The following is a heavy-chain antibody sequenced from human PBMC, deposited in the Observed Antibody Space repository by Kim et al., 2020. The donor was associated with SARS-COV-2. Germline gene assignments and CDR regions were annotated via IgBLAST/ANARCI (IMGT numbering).Heavy chain of an antibody. Sequence: ASVKVSCKVSGYTLTELSMHWVRQAPGKGLEWMGGFDPEDGETIYAQKFQGRVTMTEDTSTDTAYMELSSLRSEDTAVYYCATAGREGSYRYRFFDYWGQGTLVTVSS. CDR2: FDPEDGET. V-gene: IGHV1-24*01. CDR3: ATAGREGSYRYRFFDY. J-gene: IGHJ4*02. CDR1: GYTLTELS. D-gene: IGHD3-16*02.